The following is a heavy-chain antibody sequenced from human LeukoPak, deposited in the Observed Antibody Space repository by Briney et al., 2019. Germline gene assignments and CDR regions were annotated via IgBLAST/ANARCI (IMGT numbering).Heavy chain of an antibody. CDR2: ISSSSSYI. CDR3: AREISLEDIVVVPAAVTQPAYYHYGMDV. V-gene: IGHV3-21*01. CDR1: GFTFTSYW. Sequence: GGSLRLSCAASGFTFTSYWMGWVRQAPGKGLEWVSSISSSSSYIYYADSVKGRFTISRDNAKNSLYLQMNSLRAEDTAVYYCAREISLEDIVVVPAAVTQPAYYHYGMDVWGKGTTVTVSS. D-gene: IGHD2-2*01. J-gene: IGHJ6*04.